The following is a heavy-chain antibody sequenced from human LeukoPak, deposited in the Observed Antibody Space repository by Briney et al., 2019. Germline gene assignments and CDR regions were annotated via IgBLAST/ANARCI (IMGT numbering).Heavy chain of an antibody. V-gene: IGHV3-74*01. J-gene: IGHJ3*01. CDR2: INSDESIT. D-gene: IGHD2-2*01. Sequence: PGGSLRLSCAASGFTFSSSWMYWVRQAPGKGLVWVSRINSDESITTYADSVKGRFTISRDNAKNTLYLQMNSLRAEDTAVYYCARSPVEVDGFDVWGQGTMVTVSS. CDR1: GFTFSSSW. CDR3: ARSPVEVDGFDV.